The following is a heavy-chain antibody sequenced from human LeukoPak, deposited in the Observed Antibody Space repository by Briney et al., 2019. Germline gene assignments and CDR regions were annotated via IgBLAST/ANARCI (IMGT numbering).Heavy chain of an antibody. D-gene: IGHD6-13*01. CDR2: ISYDGNNK. CDR3: AREEPGIAAAGMDY. V-gene: IGHV3-30-3*01. J-gene: IGHJ4*02. CDR1: GFTFSNFA. Sequence: PRGSLRLSCAASGFTFSNFAMHWVRQAPGKGLEWVAFISYDGNNKYYAYSVKGRFTISRDGSKNTLYLQVNSLRAEDTTVYYCAREEPGIAAAGMDYWGQGTLVTVSS.